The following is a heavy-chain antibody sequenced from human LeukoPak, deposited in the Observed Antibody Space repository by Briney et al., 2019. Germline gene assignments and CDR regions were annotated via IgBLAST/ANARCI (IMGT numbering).Heavy chain of an antibody. D-gene: IGHD3-3*01. Sequence: GGSLRLSCAASGFTFSSYSMNWVRQAPGKGLEWVSYISSSSSTIYYADSVKGRFTISRDNAKNSLYLQMNSLRAEDTAVYYCARSDPDFWSGYSPYYFDYWGQGTLVTVSS. V-gene: IGHV3-48*01. CDR3: ARSDPDFWSGYSPYYFDY. CDR2: ISSSSSTI. J-gene: IGHJ4*02. CDR1: GFTFSSYS.